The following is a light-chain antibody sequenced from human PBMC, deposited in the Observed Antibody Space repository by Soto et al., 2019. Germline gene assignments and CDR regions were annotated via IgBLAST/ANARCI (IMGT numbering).Light chain of an antibody. CDR2: AAS. J-gene: IGKJ1*01. CDR1: QRVDSY. V-gene: IGKV1-39*01. CDR3: QQTYTSVAT. Sequence: DIPVTQSPSSLSASVGDSVTLSCQTSQRVDSYIHWYQHQSGKPPKLLIYAASTLQDGVPSRFSGGGSGTAFSLSITGLQPGDSATYYCQQTYTSVATFGQGTKV.